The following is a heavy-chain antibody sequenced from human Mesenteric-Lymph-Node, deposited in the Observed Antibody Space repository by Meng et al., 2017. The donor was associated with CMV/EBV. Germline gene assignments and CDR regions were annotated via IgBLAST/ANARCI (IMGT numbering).Heavy chain of an antibody. CDR3: ARIRPLYCDSTGCYRDY. V-gene: IGHV3-23*01. J-gene: IGHJ4*02. CDR2: ISGSGGST. CDR1: GFTFSSYA. Sequence: GESLKISCAASGFTFSSYAMSWVRQAPGKGLEWVSAISGSGGSTYYADSVKGRFTISRDNSKNTLYLQMNSLRAEDTAVYYCARIRPLYCDSTGCYRDYWGQGTLVTVSS. D-gene: IGHD2-2*02.